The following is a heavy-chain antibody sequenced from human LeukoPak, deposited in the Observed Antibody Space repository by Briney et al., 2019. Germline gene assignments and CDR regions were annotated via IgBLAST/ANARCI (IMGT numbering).Heavy chain of an antibody. CDR2: IHSTGRT. CDR1: GGSISDYY. CDR3: VRDRGAS. Sequence: SETLSLTCTVSGGSISDYYWSWIRQPPGKGLEWIGYIHSTGRTNYNPSLKSRVTFSIDTSKNQYSLKLTPVTAADTAVYYCVRDRGASWGQGTLATVSS. J-gene: IGHJ4*02. V-gene: IGHV4-59*01. D-gene: IGHD1-26*01.